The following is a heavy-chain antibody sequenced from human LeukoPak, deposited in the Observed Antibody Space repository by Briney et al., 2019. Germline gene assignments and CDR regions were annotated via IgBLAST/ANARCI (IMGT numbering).Heavy chain of an antibody. J-gene: IGHJ4*02. CDR1: GGSISSGGYY. Sequence: SQTLSLTCTVSGGSISSGGYYWSWIRQPPGKGLEWIGYIYHSGSTYYNPSLKSRVTISVDRSKNQFSLKLSSVTAADTAVYYCASSRGNYFDYWGQGTLVTVFS. V-gene: IGHV4-30-2*01. CDR3: ASSRGNYFDY. CDR2: IYHSGST.